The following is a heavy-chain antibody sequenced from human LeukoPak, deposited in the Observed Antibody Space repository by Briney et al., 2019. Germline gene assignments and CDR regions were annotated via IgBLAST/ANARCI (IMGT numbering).Heavy chain of an antibody. CDR1: GGSISSYY. CDR2: IYYSGST. V-gene: IGHV4-59*01. Sequence: SETLSLTCTVSGGSISSYYWSWIRQPPGKGLEWIGYIYYSGSTNYNPSLKSRVAMSVDTFNNQFFLRLTSVTAADTALYYCARGRFELPYWGQGTLVTVSS. J-gene: IGHJ4*02. D-gene: IGHD2-15*01. CDR3: ARGRFELPY.